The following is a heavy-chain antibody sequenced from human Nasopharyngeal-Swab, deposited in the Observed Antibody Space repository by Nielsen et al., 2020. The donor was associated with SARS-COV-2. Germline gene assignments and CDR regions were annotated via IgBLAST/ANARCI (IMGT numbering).Heavy chain of an antibody. D-gene: IGHD5/OR15-5a*01. CDR1: GFTFSSYG. CDR3: ALAVYDYIDY. V-gene: IGHV3-30*03. J-gene: IGHJ4*02. CDR2: ISYDGSNK. Sequence: GESLKISCAASGFTFSSYGMHWVRQAPGKGLEWVAVISYDGSNKYYADSMKGRFTISRDNSKNTLYLQMNSLRAEDTAVYYCALAVYDYIDYWGQGTLVTVSS.